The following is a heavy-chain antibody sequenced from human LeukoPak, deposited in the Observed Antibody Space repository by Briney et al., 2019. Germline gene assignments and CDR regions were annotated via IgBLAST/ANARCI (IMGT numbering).Heavy chain of an antibody. Sequence: SETLSLTCTVSGGSISTSNYYWSWIRQPAGKGLEWIGRIHPSGSTNYNPSLKSRVTMSVDTSKNQFSLKLSSVTAADTAVYYCARGSYYYYYDSSGYEGTGFDYWGQGTLVTVSS. V-gene: IGHV4-61*02. CDR1: GGSISTSNYY. CDR2: IHPSGST. J-gene: IGHJ4*02. CDR3: ARGSYYYYYDSSGYEGTGFDY. D-gene: IGHD3-22*01.